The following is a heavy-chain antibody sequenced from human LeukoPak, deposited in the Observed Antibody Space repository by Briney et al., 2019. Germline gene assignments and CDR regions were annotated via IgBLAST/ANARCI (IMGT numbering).Heavy chain of an antibody. CDR2: INPNRGGT. CDR3: ARGVYSSSAGNWFDP. D-gene: IGHD6-6*01. V-gene: IGHV1-2*02. Sequence: ASVKVSCKASGYTFTGYYMHWVRQAPGQGLGWMGWINPNRGGTNYAQKFQGRVIMTRDTSISTAYMELSRLRSDDTAVYYCARGVYSSSAGNWFDPWGQGTLVTVSS. CDR1: GYTFTGYY. J-gene: IGHJ5*02.